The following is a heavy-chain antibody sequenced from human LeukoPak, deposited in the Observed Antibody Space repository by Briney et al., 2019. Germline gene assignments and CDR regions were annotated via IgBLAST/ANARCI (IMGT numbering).Heavy chain of an antibody. CDR1: GDSVSSNSAA. Sequence: SQTLSLTCAISGDSVSSNSAAWNWIRQSPSRGLEWLGRTYYRSKWYNDYAVSVKSRITINPDTSKNQFSLQLNSVTPEDTAVYYCARAPTFSVVVVAATSAFDPWGQGTLVTVSS. CDR3: ARAPTFSVVVVAATSAFDP. J-gene: IGHJ5*02. CDR2: TYYRSKWYN. V-gene: IGHV6-1*01. D-gene: IGHD2-15*01.